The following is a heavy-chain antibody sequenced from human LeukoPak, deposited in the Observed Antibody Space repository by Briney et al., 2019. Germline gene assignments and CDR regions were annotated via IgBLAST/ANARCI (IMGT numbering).Heavy chain of an antibody. CDR3: ARHGVSRRHGGNYYDSSGYYPRYNWFDP. Sequence: PSETLSLTCTVSGGSISSYYWSWIRQPPGKGLEWIGYIYYSGSTNYNPSLKSRVTMSVDTSKNQFSLKLSSVTAADTAVYYCARHGVSRRHGGNYYDSSGYYPRYNWFDPWGQGTLVTVSS. D-gene: IGHD3-22*01. J-gene: IGHJ5*02. CDR2: IYYSGST. V-gene: IGHV4-59*08. CDR1: GGSISSYY.